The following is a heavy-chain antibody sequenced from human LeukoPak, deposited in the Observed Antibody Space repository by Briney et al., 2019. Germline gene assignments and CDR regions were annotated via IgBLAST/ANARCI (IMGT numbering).Heavy chain of an antibody. CDR3: ARRHHYYYYMDV. CDR2: IYTSGGT. CDR1: GGSVSSYY. V-gene: IGHV4-4*09. J-gene: IGHJ6*03. Sequence: SDTLSLTCTVSGGSVSSYYWTWIRQPPGKGLEWIGYIYTSGGTNYNPSLSSRVTISVDTSKNQFSLNLSPVTAADTAVYYCARRHHYYYYMDVWGKGTTVTVSS.